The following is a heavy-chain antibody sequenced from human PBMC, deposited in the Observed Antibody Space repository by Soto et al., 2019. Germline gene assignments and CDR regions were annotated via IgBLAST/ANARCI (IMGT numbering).Heavy chain of an antibody. CDR1: GFTFGWFG. V-gene: IGHV3-30*18. CDR3: AKGEVRGIIPSYFDY. D-gene: IGHD3-10*01. CDR2: ISNDGSNE. J-gene: IGHJ4*02. Sequence: GGSLRLSCAGSGFTFGWFGMNWVRQAPGKGLEWVARISNDGSNEYYVDSVKGRFTIPRDNSKNTLYLQMDSLRAEDTAVYYCAKGEVRGIIPSYFDYWGLGTLVTVSS.